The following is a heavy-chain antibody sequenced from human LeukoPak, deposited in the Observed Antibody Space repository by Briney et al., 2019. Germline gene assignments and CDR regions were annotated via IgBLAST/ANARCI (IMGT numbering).Heavy chain of an antibody. Sequence: SETLSLTCTVSGGSISSSTYYWGWIRQPPGKGLEWIGSIYYSGSTYYNPSLRSRVTISVGTSENQFSLKMTTVTAADTAVYYCARSTVNTPYYFDYWGQGTLVTVSS. CDR1: GGSISSSTYY. CDR3: ARSTVNTPYYFDY. CDR2: IYYSGST. D-gene: IGHD4-17*01. V-gene: IGHV4-39*01. J-gene: IGHJ4*02.